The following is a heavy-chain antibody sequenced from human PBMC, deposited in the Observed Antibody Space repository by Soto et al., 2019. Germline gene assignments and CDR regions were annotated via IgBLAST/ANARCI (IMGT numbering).Heavy chain of an antibody. CDR3: ARGGYSYGTWYFDY. Sequence: SVKVSCKASGGTFSSYAISWVRQAPGQGLEWMGGIIPIFGTANYAQKFQGRVTITADESTSTAYMELSSLRSEDTAVYYCARGGYSYGTWYFDYWGQGTLITVSS. CDR1: GGTFSSYA. V-gene: IGHV1-69*13. J-gene: IGHJ4*02. D-gene: IGHD5-18*01. CDR2: IIPIFGTA.